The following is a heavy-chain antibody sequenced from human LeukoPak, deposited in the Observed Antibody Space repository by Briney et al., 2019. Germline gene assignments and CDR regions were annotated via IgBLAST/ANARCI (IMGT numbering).Heavy chain of an antibody. J-gene: IGHJ6*03. CDR2: INPNSGGT. D-gene: IGHD6-25*01. CDR1: GYTFTGYY. V-gene: IGHV1-2*02. Sequence: ASVKVSCKASGYTFTGYYMHWVRQAPGQGREWMGWINPNSGGTNYAQKFQGRVTMTRDTSISTAYMELSRLRSDDTAVYYCASPAASLASRYYYYYMDVWGKGTTVTVSS. CDR3: ASPAASLASRYYYYYMDV.